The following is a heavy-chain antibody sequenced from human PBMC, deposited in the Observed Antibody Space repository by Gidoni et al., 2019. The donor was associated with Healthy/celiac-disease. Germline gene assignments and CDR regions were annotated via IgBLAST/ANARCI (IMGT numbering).Heavy chain of an antibody. D-gene: IGHD6-13*01. CDR2: IYTSGST. CDR3: ARGTSSSWYFDYYYYYGMDV. J-gene: IGHJ6*02. CDR1: GGSISSGSYH. Sequence: QVQLQESGPGLVKPSQTLSLTCTVPGGSISSGSYHWRWIRQHAGKGLEWIGRIYTSGSTNYNPSLKSRVTISVDTSKNQFSLTLSSVTAADTAVYYCARGTSSSWYFDYYYYYGMDVWGQGTTVTVSS. V-gene: IGHV4-61*02.